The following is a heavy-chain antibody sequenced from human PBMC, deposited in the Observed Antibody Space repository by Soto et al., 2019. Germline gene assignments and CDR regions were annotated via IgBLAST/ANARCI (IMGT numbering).Heavy chain of an antibody. D-gene: IGHD5-18*01. CDR3: ASFIPRGYSYGINIDY. V-gene: IGHV4-30-4*01. Sequence: PSETLSLTCTVSGGSISSGDYYWSWIRQPPGKGLEWIGYIYYSGSTYYNPSLKSRVTISVDTSKNQFSLKLSSVTAADTAVYYCASFIPRGYSYGINIDYWGQGTLVTVSS. J-gene: IGHJ4*02. CDR2: IYYSGST. CDR1: GGSISSGDYY.